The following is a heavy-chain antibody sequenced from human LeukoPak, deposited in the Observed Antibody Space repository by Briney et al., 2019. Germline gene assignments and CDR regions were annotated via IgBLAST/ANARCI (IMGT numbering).Heavy chain of an antibody. J-gene: IGHJ2*01. V-gene: IGHV1-18*01. CDR2: ISAYNGNT. Sequence: ASVKVSCKASGYTFTSYGISWVRQAPGQGLEWMGWISAYNGNTNYAQKLQGRVTMTRDMSTSTVYMELSSLRSEDTAVYYCAKASVYWYFDLWGRGTLVTVSS. CDR3: AKASVYWYFDL. CDR1: GYTFTSYG.